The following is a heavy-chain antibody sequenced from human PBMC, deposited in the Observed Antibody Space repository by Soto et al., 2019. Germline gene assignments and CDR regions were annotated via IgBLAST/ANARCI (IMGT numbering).Heavy chain of an antibody. CDR1: GGSFSGYY. V-gene: IGHV4-34*01. CDR2: INHSGST. J-gene: IGHJ5*02. D-gene: IGHD3-3*01. Sequence: SETLSLTCAVYGGSFSGYYWSWIRQPPGKGLEWIGEINHSGSTNYNPSLKSRVAISVDTSKNQFSLKLSSVTAADTAVYYCARGYLAYYDFWSGSSNLFDPWGQGTLVTVSS. CDR3: ARGYLAYYDFWSGSSNLFDP.